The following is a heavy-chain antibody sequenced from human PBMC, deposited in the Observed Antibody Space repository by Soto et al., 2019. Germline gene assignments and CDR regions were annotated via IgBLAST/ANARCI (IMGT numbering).Heavy chain of an antibody. J-gene: IGHJ5*02. CDR1: GGSFSGYY. CDR2: INHSGST. CDR3: ARGRRGTYYDFWSGYYSHWFDP. Sequence: ETLSLTCAVYGGSFSGYYWSWIRQPPGKGLEWIGEINHSGSTNYNPSLKSRVTISVDTSKNQFSLKLSSVTAADTAVYYCARGRRGTYYDFWSGYYSHWFDPWGQGTLVTVSS. V-gene: IGHV4-34*01. D-gene: IGHD3-3*01.